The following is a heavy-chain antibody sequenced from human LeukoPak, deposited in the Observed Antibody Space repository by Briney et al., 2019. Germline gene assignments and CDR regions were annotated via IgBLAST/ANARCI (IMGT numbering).Heavy chain of an antibody. V-gene: IGHV3-23*01. J-gene: IGHJ5*02. Sequence: GGSLRLSCAASGFTFSSYAMSWVRQAPGKGLEWVSAISGSGGSTYYADSVKGRFTISRDNSKNTLYLQMNSLRAEDTAVYYCARAMVRGPSRWFDPWGQGTLVTVSS. CDR2: ISGSGGST. CDR3: ARAMVRGPSRWFDP. D-gene: IGHD3-10*01. CDR1: GFTFSSYA.